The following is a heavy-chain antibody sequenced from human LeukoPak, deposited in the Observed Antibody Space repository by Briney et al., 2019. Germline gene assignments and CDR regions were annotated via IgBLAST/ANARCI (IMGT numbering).Heavy chain of an antibody. Sequence: PSETLSLTCTVSGGSISSSSYYWGRIRQPPGKGLEWIGSIYYSGSTYYNPSLKSRVTISVDTSKNQFSLKLSSVTAADTAVYYCARHPYLHYYGSGAGGYFDYWGQGTLVTVSS. CDR1: GGSISSSSYY. D-gene: IGHD3-10*01. CDR3: ARHPYLHYYGSGAGGYFDY. V-gene: IGHV4-39*01. CDR2: IYYSGST. J-gene: IGHJ4*02.